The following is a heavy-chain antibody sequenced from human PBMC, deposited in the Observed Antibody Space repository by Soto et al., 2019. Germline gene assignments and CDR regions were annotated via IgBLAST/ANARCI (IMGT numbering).Heavy chain of an antibody. CDR3: ARLHGSGGGYYYYGMDV. CDR1: GGSISSYY. CDR2: IYYSGST. J-gene: IGHJ6*02. D-gene: IGHD3-10*01. V-gene: IGHV4-59*01. Sequence: QVQLQESGPGLVKPSETLSLTCTVSGGSISSYYWSWIRQPPGKGLEWIGYIYYSGSTNYNPSLNSRVTRSVDTSKNTFSLKLSSVTAADTAVYYCARLHGSGGGYYYYGMDVWGQGTTVTVSS.